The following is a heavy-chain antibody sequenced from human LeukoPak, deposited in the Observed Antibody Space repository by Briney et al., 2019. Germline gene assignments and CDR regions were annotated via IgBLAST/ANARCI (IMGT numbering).Heavy chain of an antibody. Sequence: GGSLRLSCAASGFTFDDYAMRWVRHAPGKGLEWVSGISWNSGSIVYADSVKGRFTISRDNAKNSLYLQMNSLRAEDTALYYCAKAPHYDILTGYDYWGQGTLVTVSS. CDR3: AKAPHYDILTGYDY. V-gene: IGHV3-9*01. CDR1: GFTFDDYA. D-gene: IGHD3-9*01. J-gene: IGHJ4*02. CDR2: ISWNSGSI.